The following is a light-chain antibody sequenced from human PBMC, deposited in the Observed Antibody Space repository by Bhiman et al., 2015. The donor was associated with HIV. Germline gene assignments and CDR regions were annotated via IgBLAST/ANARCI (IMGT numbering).Light chain of an antibody. Sequence: QSALTQPRSVSGSPGQSVTISCTGTSSDVGGYNYVSWYQQLPGTAPKLLIYKNNIRHSGIPDRFSGSKSGTSAALGITGLQTGDEAEYYCGTWDTSVNAGVVFGGGTKLTVL. V-gene: IGLV1-51*02. CDR2: KNN. CDR1: SSDVGGYNY. J-gene: IGLJ2*01. CDR3: GTWDTSVNAGVV.